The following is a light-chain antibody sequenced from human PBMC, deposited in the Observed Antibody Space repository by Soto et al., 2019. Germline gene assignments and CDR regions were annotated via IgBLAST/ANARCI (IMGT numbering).Light chain of an antibody. CDR2: EVS. V-gene: IGLV2-14*01. CDR3: SSYTSTSTVV. Sequence: QSVLTQPASVSGSPGQSITISCTGTSSDVGGYNYVSWYQQHPGKAPKLMIYEVSNRPSGVSNRFSGSKSGSTASLTISGLQPEDEADYYCSSYTSTSTVVFGGGTKLTVL. CDR1: SSDVGGYNY. J-gene: IGLJ2*01.